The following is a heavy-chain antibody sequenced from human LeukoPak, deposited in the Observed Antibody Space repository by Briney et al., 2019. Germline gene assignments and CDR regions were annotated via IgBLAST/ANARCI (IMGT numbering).Heavy chain of an antibody. V-gene: IGHV4-59*06. CDR1: GASISSSY. CDR2: IYSSGST. J-gene: IGHJ5*02. Sequence: PSETLSLTCTVSGASISSSYWSWIRQHPGKGLEWIGYIYSSGSTYYNPSLKSRVTISVDTSKNQFSLKLSSVTAADTAVYYCARASSAAMWANWFDPWGQGTLVTVSS. D-gene: IGHD2-2*01. CDR3: ARASSAAMWANWFDP.